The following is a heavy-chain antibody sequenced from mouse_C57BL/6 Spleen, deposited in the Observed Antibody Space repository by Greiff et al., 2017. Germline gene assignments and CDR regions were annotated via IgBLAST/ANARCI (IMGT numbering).Heavy chain of an antibody. J-gene: IGHJ2*01. CDR1: GYAFSSSW. CDR2: IYPGDGDT. Sequence: VQVVESGPELVKPGASVKISCKASGYAFSSSWMNWVKQRPGKGLEWIGRIYPGDGDTNYNGKFKGKATLTADKSSSTAYMQLSSLTSEDSAVYFCAREGAYLDYWGQGTTLTVSS. CDR3: AREGAYLDY. V-gene: IGHV1-82*01.